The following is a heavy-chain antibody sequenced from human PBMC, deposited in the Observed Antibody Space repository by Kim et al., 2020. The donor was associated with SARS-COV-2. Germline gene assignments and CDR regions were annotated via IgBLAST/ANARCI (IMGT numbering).Heavy chain of an antibody. CDR2: IRSKAYGGTT. CDR3: TRDQWGSSSRSAYYYYYMDV. D-gene: IGHD6-6*01. V-gene: IGHV3-49*04. CDR1: GFTFGDYA. Sequence: GGSLRLSCTTSGFTFGDYAMSWVRQAPGKGLEWVGFIRSKAYGGTTEYAASVKGRFTISRDDSKSIAYLQMNSLKTEDTAVYYCTRDQWGSSSRSAYYYYYMDVWGKGTTVTVSS. J-gene: IGHJ6*03.